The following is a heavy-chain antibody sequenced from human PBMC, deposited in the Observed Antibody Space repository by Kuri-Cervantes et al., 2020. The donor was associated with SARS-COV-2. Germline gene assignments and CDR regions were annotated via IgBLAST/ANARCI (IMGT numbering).Heavy chain of an antibody. CDR1: GGSISSYY. Sequence: GSLRLSCTVSGGSISSYYWSWIRQPPGKGLEWIGYIYYSGSTNYNPSLKSRVTISVDTSKNQFSLKLSSVTAADTAVYYCARDYYDSSGYAGYYYYYGMDVWGQGTTVTVSS. CDR3: ARDYYDSSGYAGYYYYYGMDV. D-gene: IGHD3-22*01. CDR2: IYYSGST. V-gene: IGHV4-59*01. J-gene: IGHJ6*02.